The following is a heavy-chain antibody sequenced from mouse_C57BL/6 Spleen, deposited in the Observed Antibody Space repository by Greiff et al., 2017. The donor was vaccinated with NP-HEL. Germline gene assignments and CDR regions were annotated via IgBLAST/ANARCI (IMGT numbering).Heavy chain of an antibody. V-gene: IGHV1-82*01. D-gene: IGHD2-4*01. CDR3: ARDYERVWFAY. CDR1: GYAFSSSW. CDR2: IYPGDGDT. J-gene: IGHJ3*01. Sequence: QVQLQQSGPELVKPGASVKISCKASGYAFSSSWMNWVKQRPGKGLEWIGRIYPGDGDTNYNGKFKGKATLTADKSSSTAYMQLSSLTSEDSAVYFCARDYERVWFAYWGQGTLVTVSA.